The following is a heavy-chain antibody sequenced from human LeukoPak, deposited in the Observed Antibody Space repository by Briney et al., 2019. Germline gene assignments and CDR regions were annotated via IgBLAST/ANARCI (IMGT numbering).Heavy chain of an antibody. CDR1: GFTFSSYA. Sequence: PGGSLRLSCAASGFTFSSYAMSWVRQAPGKGLEWVSAISGSGGSTYYADSVKGRFTISRDNSKNTLYLQMNSLRAEDTALYYCYGWYYYDSSGYYPVGDYWGQGTLVTVSS. D-gene: IGHD3-22*01. CDR3: YGWYYYDSSGYYPVGDY. V-gene: IGHV3-23*01. J-gene: IGHJ4*02. CDR2: ISGSGGST.